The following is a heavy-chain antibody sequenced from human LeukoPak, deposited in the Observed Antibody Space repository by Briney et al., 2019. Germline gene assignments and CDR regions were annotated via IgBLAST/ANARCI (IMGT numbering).Heavy chain of an antibody. V-gene: IGHV4-59*01. CDR2: MFYSGST. D-gene: IGHD3-10*01. CDR3: ARTERSTMVRGVSNNWFDP. J-gene: IGHJ5*02. CDR1: GGSISSYY. Sequence: SETLSLTCTVSGGSISSYYWSWIRQPPGKGLEWIGYMFYSGSTNYNPSLKSRVTISVDTSKNQFSLKLSSVTAADTAAYYCARTERSTMVRGVSNNWFDPWGQGTLVTVSS.